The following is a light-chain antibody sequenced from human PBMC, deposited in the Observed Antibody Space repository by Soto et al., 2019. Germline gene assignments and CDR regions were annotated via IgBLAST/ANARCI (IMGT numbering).Light chain of an antibody. V-gene: IGLV2-23*02. Sequence: VLNQPASVSGSPGQSITISCTGTSSDVGSYNLVSWYQQHPGKAPKLMIYEVSKRPSGVSNRFSGSKSGNTASLTISGLQAEDEADYYCCSYAGSSTHYVFGTGTKVTVL. CDR1: SSDVGSYNL. CDR2: EVS. CDR3: CSYAGSSTHYV. J-gene: IGLJ1*01.